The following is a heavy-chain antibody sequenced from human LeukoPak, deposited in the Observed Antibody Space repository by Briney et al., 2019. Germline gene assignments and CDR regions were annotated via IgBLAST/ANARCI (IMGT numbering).Heavy chain of an antibody. J-gene: IGHJ4*02. CDR3: ALIRVSGFPLSY. Sequence: GGSLRLSCTASGFTFSNTYMSWVRQAPGKGLEWVSIIYSGAETSHSVSVKVRFTISTDNSDNTLYLQMDSLRAEDTAVYYCALIRVSGFPLSYWGQGTLVTVSS. CDR1: GFTFSNTY. V-gene: IGHV3-66*01. D-gene: IGHD6-25*01. CDR2: IYSGAET.